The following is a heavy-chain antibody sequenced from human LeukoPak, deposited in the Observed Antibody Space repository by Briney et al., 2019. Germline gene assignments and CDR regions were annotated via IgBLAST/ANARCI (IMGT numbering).Heavy chain of an antibody. V-gene: IGHV4-59*08. J-gene: IGHJ4*02. CDR3: ARREYYFDY. Sequence: SETLSLTFTVSGGSISSYYWSWIRQPPGKGLEWIGYIYYSGSTNYNPSLKSRVTISVDTSKSQFSLKLSSVTAADTAVYYCARREYYFDYWGQGTLVTVSS. CDR2: IYYSGST. CDR1: GGSISSYY.